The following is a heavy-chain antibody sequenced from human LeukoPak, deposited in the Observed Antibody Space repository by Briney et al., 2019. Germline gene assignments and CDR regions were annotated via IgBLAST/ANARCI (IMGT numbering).Heavy chain of an antibody. CDR2: INDNGGRT. CDR1: GFTFSMYA. D-gene: IGHD1-26*01. J-gene: IGHJ4*02. Sequence: PGGSLRLSCSASGFTFSMYAMHWVRQAPGKGLEYVSGINDNGGRTHYGDSVKGRFSISRDNSKNTLHLQMSTLRAEDTALYYCVKDVGGSYAFDYWGQGILVTVAS. V-gene: IGHV3-64D*09. CDR3: VKDVGGSYAFDY.